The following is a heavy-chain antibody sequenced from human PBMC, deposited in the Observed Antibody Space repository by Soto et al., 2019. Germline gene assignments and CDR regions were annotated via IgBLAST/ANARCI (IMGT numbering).Heavy chain of an antibody. CDR3: ARAQARFTMVRGVPTPYYYYYYMDV. Sequence: SETLSLTCTVSGGSISSYSWSWIRQPPGKGLEWIGYIYYTESTNYNPSLKSRVTISVDTSKSLFSLKLSSVTAADTAVYYCARAQARFTMVRGVPTPYYYYYYMDVWGKGTTVTVSS. CDR1: GGSISSYS. CDR2: IYYTEST. V-gene: IGHV4-59*01. D-gene: IGHD3-10*01. J-gene: IGHJ6*03.